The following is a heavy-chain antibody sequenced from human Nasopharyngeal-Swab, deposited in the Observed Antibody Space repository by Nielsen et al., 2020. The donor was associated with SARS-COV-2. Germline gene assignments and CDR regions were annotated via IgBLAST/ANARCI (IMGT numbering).Heavy chain of an antibody. Sequence: GGSLRLSCAASGIFVSGNYMNWVRQAPGMGLEWVSVVYSGGSTFYADSVKGRFTISRDTSKNTLYLQLNNLRPEDTAMYYCASPVFGVVSDTFDLWGQGAMVTVSS. CDR1: GIFVSGNY. CDR3: ASPVFGVVSDTFDL. J-gene: IGHJ3*01. D-gene: IGHD3-3*01. V-gene: IGHV3-53*01. CDR2: VYSGGST.